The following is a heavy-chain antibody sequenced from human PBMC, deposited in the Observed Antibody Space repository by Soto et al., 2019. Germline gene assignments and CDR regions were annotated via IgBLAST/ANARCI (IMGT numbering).Heavy chain of an antibody. CDR1: GFTFNNYA. CDR2: ISASGAYT. Sequence: GGSLRLSCAASGFTFNNYAVSWSRQTPGKGLEWVATISASGAYTFYADSVKGRFTISRDNSQNTLFLHMRSLRAGDTATYYCAKEVIAARPYYFDHWGQGTLATVSS. D-gene: IGHD6-6*01. J-gene: IGHJ4*02. CDR3: AKEVIAARPYYFDH. V-gene: IGHV3-23*01.